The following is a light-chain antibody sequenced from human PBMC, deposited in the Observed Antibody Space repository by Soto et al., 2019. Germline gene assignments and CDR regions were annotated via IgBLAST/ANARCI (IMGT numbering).Light chain of an antibody. V-gene: IGLV2-14*01. J-gene: IGLJ1*01. CDR3: SSYTTSSTYG. CDR1: SSDIGGYNY. Sequence: QSALTQPASVSGSPGQSITISCTGTSSDIGGYNYVSWHQQHPGKAPKLMIYEVINRPSGVSNRFSGSKSGNTASLTISGRQVEDEADYYCSSYTTSSTYGFGTGTKLTVL. CDR2: EVI.